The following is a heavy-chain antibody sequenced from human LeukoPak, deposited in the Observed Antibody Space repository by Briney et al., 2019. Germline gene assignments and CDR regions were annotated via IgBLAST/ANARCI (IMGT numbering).Heavy chain of an antibody. V-gene: IGHV3-30*03. CDR3: AGEGSSSWYSVSGMDV. CDR2: ISYDGSNK. J-gene: IGHJ6*02. CDR1: GFTFSSYS. D-gene: IGHD6-13*01. Sequence: GGSLRLSCAASGFTFSSYSMNWVRQAPGKGLEWVAVISYDGSNKYYADSVKGRFTISRDNSKNTLYLQMNSLRAEDTAVYYCAGEGSSSWYSVSGMDVWGQGTTVTVSS.